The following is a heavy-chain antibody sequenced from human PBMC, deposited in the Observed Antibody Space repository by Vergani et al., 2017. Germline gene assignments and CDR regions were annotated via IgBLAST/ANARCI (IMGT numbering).Heavy chain of an antibody. D-gene: IGHD3-3*01. CDR3: ARHPDYDFWSGMDV. Sequence: QVQLVQSGAEVKKPGASVKVSCKASGGTFSSYAISWVRQAPGQGLEWMGRIIPILGIANYAQKFQGRVTITADKSTSTAYMELSSLRAEDTAVYYCARHPDYDFWSGMDVWGQGTTVTVSS. V-gene: IGHV1-69*04. J-gene: IGHJ6*02. CDR1: GGTFSSYA. CDR2: IIPILGIA.